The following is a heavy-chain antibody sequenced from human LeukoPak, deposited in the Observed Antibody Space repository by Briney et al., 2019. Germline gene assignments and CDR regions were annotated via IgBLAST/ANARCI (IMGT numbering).Heavy chain of an antibody. CDR1: GGTFSSYA. D-gene: IGHD3-3*01. V-gene: IGHV1-69*13. J-gene: IGHJ4*02. CDR3: ARGIWSRTVSSYYFDY. CDR2: IIPIFGTA. Sequence: SVKVSCKASGGTFSSYAISWVRQAPGQGLEWMGGIIPIFGTANYAQKFQGRVTITAGESTSTAYMELSSLRSEDTAVYYCARGIWSRTVSSYYFDYWGQGTLVTVSS.